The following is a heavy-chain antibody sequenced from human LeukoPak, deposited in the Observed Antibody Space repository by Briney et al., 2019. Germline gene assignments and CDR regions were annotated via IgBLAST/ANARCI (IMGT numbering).Heavy chain of an antibody. CDR3: ARDAGGMLDYFDY. D-gene: IGHD3-16*01. CDR1: GFTFSSYA. V-gene: IGHV3-30-3*01. J-gene: IGHJ4*02. Sequence: GGSLRLSCAASGFTFSSYAMHWVRQAPGEGLEWVAVISYDGSNKYYADSVKGRFTISRDNSKNTLYLQMNSLRAEDTAVYYCARDAGGMLDYFDYWGQGTLVTVSS. CDR2: ISYDGSNK.